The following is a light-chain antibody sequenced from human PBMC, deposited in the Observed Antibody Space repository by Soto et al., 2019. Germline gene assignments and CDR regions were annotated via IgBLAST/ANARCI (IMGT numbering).Light chain of an antibody. CDR1: QSVGSH. Sequence: EIVLTQSPATLSLSPGERATLSCRASQSVGSHLTWYQQKPGQPPRLLIYDTFNRATGIPDRFSGRGSGTDFTLTISSLDPEDFAVYYCQQRSTWPPEFTFGPGTNVDIK. CDR2: DTF. J-gene: IGKJ3*01. V-gene: IGKV3-11*01. CDR3: QQRSTWPPEFT.